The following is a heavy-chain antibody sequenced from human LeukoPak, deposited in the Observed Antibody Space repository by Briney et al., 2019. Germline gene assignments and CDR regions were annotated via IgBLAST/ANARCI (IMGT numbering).Heavy chain of an antibody. CDR1: GGTFSSYA. Sequence: SVTVSCKASGGTFSSYAISWVRQAPGQGLEWMGGIIPIFGTANYAQKFQGRVTITADESTSTAYMELSSLRSEDTGVYYCASRKGLYYDILTGYYSWGQGTLVTVSS. D-gene: IGHD3-9*01. CDR3: ASRKGLYYDILTGYYS. CDR2: IIPIFGTA. V-gene: IGHV1-69*13. J-gene: IGHJ5*02.